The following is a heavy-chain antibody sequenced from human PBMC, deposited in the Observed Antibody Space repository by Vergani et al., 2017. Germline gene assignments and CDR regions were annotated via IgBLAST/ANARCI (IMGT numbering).Heavy chain of an antibody. CDR1: GFTFSSYG. D-gene: IGHD4-23*01. Sequence: QVQLVESGGGVVQPGRSLRLSCAASGFTFSSYGMHWVRQAPGKGLEWVAVISYDGSNKYYADSVKGRFTISRDNSKNTLYLHMNSLRAEDTAVYYCAKGDYGGNSIAVDYWGQGTLVTVSS. J-gene: IGHJ4*02. CDR2: ISYDGSNK. CDR3: AKGDYGGNSIAVDY. V-gene: IGHV3-30*18.